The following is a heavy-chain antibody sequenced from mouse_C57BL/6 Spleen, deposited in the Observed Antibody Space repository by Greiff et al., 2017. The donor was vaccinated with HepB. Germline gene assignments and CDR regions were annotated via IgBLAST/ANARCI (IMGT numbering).Heavy chain of an antibody. V-gene: IGHV1-55*01. J-gene: IGHJ2*01. D-gene: IGHD3-2*02. CDR3: ARSRDSSGYYFDY. CDR1: GYTFTSYW. Sequence: QVQLKQPGAELVKPGASVKMSCKASGYTFTSYWITWVKQRPGQGLEWIGDIYPGSGSTNYNEKFKSKATLTVDTSSSTAYMQLSSLTSEDSAVYYCARSRDSSGYYFDYWGQGTTLTVSS. CDR2: IYPGSGST.